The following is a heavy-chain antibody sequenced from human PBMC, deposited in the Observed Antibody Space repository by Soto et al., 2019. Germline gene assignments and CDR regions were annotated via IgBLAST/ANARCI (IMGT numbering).Heavy chain of an antibody. CDR1: GGSFSGYY. Sequence: QVQLQQWGAGLLKPSETLSLTCAVYGGSFSGYYWSWIRQPPGKGLGWIGEINHTGSTNYNPSLKMRVSISVDTSKIQFSLKLSSVTAAYTAVYYCARSGRYFVNVFWHPAYFDYWGQGTLVTVSS. V-gene: IGHV4-34*01. CDR2: INHTGST. D-gene: IGHD3-9*01. J-gene: IGHJ4*02. CDR3: ARSGRYFVNVFWHPAYFDY.